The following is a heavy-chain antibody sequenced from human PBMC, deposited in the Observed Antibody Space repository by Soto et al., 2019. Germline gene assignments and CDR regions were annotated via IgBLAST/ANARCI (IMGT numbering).Heavy chain of an antibody. Sequence: QVQVVQSGAEVKKPGSSVKISCKASGRIFSSFPTSWVRQVPGQGLEWMGGVISASGSVTYAPKFQGRVTITAVNSAGIGSMELTSLTSEDTAIYYCARVGSRDAYNYVLDHWGPGTMFTVSS. D-gene: IGHD5-18*01. CDR3: ARVGSRDAYNYVLDH. V-gene: IGHV1-69*06. CDR1: GRIFSSFP. CDR2: VISASGSV. J-gene: IGHJ1*01.